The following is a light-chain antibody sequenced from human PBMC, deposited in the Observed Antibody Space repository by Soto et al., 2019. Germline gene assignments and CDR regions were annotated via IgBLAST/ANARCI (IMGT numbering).Light chain of an antibody. CDR3: QQSYSTWT. V-gene: IGKV1-39*01. J-gene: IGKJ1*01. Sequence: DIQMTQSPSSLSASVGDRVTITCRASQSISSYLNWYQQKPGKAPKLLIYAASSLQSGVPSRFSASRSGTHFTLTISSLQPEDFATYYCQQSYSTWTFGQGTKVEIK. CDR1: QSISSY. CDR2: AAS.